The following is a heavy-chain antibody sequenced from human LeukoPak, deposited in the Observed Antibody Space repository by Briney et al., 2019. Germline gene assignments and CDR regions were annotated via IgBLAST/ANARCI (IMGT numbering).Heavy chain of an antibody. V-gene: IGHV3-23*01. CDR3: VCYNNAAEYFHY. D-gene: IGHD2-2*02. Sequence: GGSLRLSCAASGFTFSSYAMSWVRQAPGKGLEWVSSITTSGGSTSYADSVRGRFTISRDNSKNTLYLQMNSLRAEDTALYYCVCYNNAAEYFHYWGQGTLVTVSS. J-gene: IGHJ1*01. CDR2: ITTSGGST. CDR1: GFTFSSYA.